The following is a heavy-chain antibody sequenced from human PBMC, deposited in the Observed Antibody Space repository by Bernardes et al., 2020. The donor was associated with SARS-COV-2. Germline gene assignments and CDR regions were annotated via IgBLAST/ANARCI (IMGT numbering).Heavy chain of an antibody. J-gene: IGHJ5*02. CDR3: AKGREVLRFLEWLFPFDP. V-gene: IGHV3-30*01. Sequence: SLRLSCAASGFTFSSYALHWVRQAPGTGLEWVAVISYDGSNKYYADSVKGRFTISRDNSKNTLYLQMNSLRAEDTAVYYCAKGREVLRFLEWLFPFDPWGQGTLVTGSA. CDR2: ISYDGSNK. D-gene: IGHD3-3*01. CDR1: GFTFSSYA.